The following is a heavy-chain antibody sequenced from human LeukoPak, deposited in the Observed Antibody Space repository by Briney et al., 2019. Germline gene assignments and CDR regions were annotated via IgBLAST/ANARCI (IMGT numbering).Heavy chain of an antibody. CDR2: ISYDGSNK. D-gene: IGHD1-14*01. CDR3: ARVPQTGGY. V-gene: IGHV3-30*03. J-gene: IGHJ4*02. Sequence: GGSLRLSCAASGFTFSSYGMHWVRQAPGKGLEWVAVISYDGSNKYYADSVKGRFTISRDNSKNTLYLQMNSLRAEDTAVYYCARVPQTGGYWGQGTLVTVSS. CDR1: GFTFSSYG.